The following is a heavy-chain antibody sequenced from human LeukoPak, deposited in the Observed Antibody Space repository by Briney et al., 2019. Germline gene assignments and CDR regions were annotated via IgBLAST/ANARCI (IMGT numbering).Heavy chain of an antibody. V-gene: IGHV4-31*03. CDR1: GGSISSGGYY. CDR3: ARDGAMGVPDWFDP. CDR2: IYYSGST. J-gene: IGHJ5*02. D-gene: IGHD4/OR15-4a*01. Sequence: PSETLSLTCTVPGGSISSGGYYWSWIRQHPGKGLEWVVYIYYSGSTYYNPSLKSRVTISVDTSKNQFSLKLSSVTAADTAVYYCARDGAMGVPDWFDPWGQGTLVTVSS.